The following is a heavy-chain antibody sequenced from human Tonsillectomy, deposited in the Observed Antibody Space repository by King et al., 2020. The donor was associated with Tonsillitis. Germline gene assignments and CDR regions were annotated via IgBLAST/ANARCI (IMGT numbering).Heavy chain of an antibody. Sequence: VQLVESGGGLVQPGGSLRLSCAASGFSFSSYELNWVRQAPGKGLEWVSYISGGGSTIHYADSVKGRFTISRDNAKDSLYLLMNSLRGEDTAVYYCAREGYCSSSSCYPGHFDYWGQGTLVTVSS. CDR3: AREGYCSSSSCYPGHFDY. CDR1: GFSFSSYE. D-gene: IGHD2-15*01. J-gene: IGHJ4*02. CDR2: ISGGGSTI. V-gene: IGHV3-48*03.